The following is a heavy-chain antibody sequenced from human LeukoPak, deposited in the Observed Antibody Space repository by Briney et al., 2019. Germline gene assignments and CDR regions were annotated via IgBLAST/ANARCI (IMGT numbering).Heavy chain of an antibody. CDR1: GFNFSSYA. Sequence: PGGSLRLSCAASGFNFSSYAINWLRQAPGRGLEWVSAIRGNGDSTYNADSVKGRFTISRDNSKNTLYLQMNSLRAEDTAVYYCAKGRYYDSGNAFDIWGQGTMVTVSS. J-gene: IGHJ3*02. V-gene: IGHV3-23*01. CDR3: AKGRYYDSGNAFDI. D-gene: IGHD3-9*01. CDR2: IRGNGDST.